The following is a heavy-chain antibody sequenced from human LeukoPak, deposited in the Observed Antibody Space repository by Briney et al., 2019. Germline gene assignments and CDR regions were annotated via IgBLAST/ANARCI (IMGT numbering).Heavy chain of an antibody. J-gene: IGHJ4*02. CDR1: GGSISGYY. D-gene: IGHD3-22*01. Sequence: SETLSLTCTVSGGSISGYYWSWIRQPPGKGLEWIGYIYYSGSTNYNPSLKSRVTISVDTSKNPFSLKLSSVTAADTAVYYCARGGTGYYLPPAAFDYWGQGTLVTVSS. V-gene: IGHV4-59*01. CDR3: ARGGTGYYLPPAAFDY. CDR2: IYYSGST.